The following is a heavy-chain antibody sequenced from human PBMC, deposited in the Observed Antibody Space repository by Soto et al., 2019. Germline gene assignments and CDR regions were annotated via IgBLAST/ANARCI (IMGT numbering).Heavy chain of an antibody. CDR2: LSWNSDYI. CDR1: GFSFSNYA. V-gene: IGHV3-9*01. Sequence: EVQLLESGGGLVQPGGFLRLSCAASGFSFSNYAMNWVRQAPGKGLELVSGLSWNSDYIGYADSVKGRFTISRDNDKNSLYLQLNSLRAEDTAFYYCARGDSGWAAFDYWGQGTLVTVSS. J-gene: IGHJ4*02. CDR3: ARGDSGWAAFDY. D-gene: IGHD6-19*01.